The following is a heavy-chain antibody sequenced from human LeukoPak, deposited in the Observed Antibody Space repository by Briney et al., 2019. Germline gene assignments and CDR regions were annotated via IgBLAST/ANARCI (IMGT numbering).Heavy chain of an antibody. D-gene: IGHD4-17*01. Sequence: SETLSHTCTVSGGSVSTGNYYWSWIRQPPGKGLEGIGHMYYSGSTNYNPSLKSRVTISVDTSKNQFSLNLTSVTAADTAVYYCARGPRSTVTMNPYGVDVWGQGTTVTVSS. CDR2: MYYSGST. V-gene: IGHV4-61*01. J-gene: IGHJ6*02. CDR3: ARGPRSTVTMNPYGVDV. CDR1: GGSVSTGNYY.